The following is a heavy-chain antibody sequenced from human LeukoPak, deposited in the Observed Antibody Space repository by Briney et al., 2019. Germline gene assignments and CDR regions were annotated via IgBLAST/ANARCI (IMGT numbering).Heavy chain of an antibody. CDR2: IKQDGSER. CDR3: ARGPSGGNGFSY. J-gene: IGHJ4*02. V-gene: IGHV3-7*04. Sequence: GGSLRLSCAASGFTFSSYWMSWVRRAPGKGLEWVANIKQDGSERYYVDSVEGRFTISRDNAKNSLYLQMNSLRAVDTAVYYCARGPSGGNGFSYWGLGTLVTVSS. D-gene: IGHD2-15*01. CDR1: GFTFSSYW.